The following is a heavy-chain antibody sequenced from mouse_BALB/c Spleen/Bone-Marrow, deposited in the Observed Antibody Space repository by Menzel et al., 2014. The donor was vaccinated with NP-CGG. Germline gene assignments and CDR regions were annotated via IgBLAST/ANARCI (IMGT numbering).Heavy chain of an antibody. J-gene: IGHJ3*01. Sequence: EVKLVESGGGLVQPGGSLKLSCAASGFDFSRYWMSWVRQAPGKGLEWIGEINPDSSTINYTPSLKDKFIISRDYAKNTLYLQMSKVRSEDTALYYCASLHYYGFFAYWGQGTLVTVSA. CDR2: INPDSSTI. CDR3: ASLHYYGFFAY. D-gene: IGHD1-2*01. V-gene: IGHV4-1*02. CDR1: GFDFSRYW.